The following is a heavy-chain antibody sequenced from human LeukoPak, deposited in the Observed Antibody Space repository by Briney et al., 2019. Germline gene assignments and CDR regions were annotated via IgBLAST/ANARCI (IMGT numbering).Heavy chain of an antibody. CDR3: ARIRYFDWLSDYFDY. CDR2: IKQDESGK. Sequence: GGSLRLSCAASGFTFSSYWMSWVRQAPGKGLEWVANIKQDESGKYYVDSVKGRFTISRDNAKNSLYLQMNSLRAEDTAVYYCARIRYFDWLSDYFDYWGQGTLVTVSS. V-gene: IGHV3-7*01. J-gene: IGHJ4*02. CDR1: GFTFSSYW. D-gene: IGHD3-9*01.